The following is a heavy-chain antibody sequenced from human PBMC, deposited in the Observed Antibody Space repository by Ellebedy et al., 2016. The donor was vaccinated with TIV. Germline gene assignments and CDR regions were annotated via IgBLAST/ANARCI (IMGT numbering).Heavy chain of an antibody. Sequence: ASVKVSXKASGYTFTGYYMHWVRQAPGQGLEWMGWINPNSGGTNYAQKFQGRVTMTRDTSISTAYMELSRLRSDDTAVYYCAREISYGSVFFDYWGQGTLVTVSS. V-gene: IGHV1-2*02. D-gene: IGHD3-10*01. CDR1: GYTFTGYY. CDR3: AREISYGSVFFDY. CDR2: INPNSGGT. J-gene: IGHJ4*02.